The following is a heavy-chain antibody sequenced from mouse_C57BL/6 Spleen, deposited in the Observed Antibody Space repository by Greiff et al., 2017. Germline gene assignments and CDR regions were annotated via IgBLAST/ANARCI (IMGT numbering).Heavy chain of an antibody. V-gene: IGHV3-6*01. CDR2: ISYDGSN. J-gene: IGHJ4*01. CDR1: GYSITSGYY. Sequence: VQLKESGPGLVKPSQSLSLTCSVTGYSITSGYYWNWIRQFPGNKLEWMGYISYDGSNNYNPSLKNRISITRDTSKNQFFLKLNSVTTEDTATYYCARGRPGYAMDYWGQGTSVTVSS. CDR3: ARGRPGYAMDY.